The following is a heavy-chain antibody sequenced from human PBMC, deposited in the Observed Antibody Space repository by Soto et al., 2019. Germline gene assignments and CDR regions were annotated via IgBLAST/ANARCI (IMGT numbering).Heavy chain of an antibody. D-gene: IGHD1-26*01. V-gene: IGHV6-1*01. J-gene: IGHJ4*02. CDR2: TYYKSKWHN. CDR1: GDSVSSNSAA. CDR3: ARDQWGFGY. Sequence: SQTLSLTCAMSGDSVSSNSAARNWIRQSPSRGLEWLGSTYYKSKWHNDYAVSVRSRITINADTSKNQFSLKLNSVTPEDTAVYYCARDQWGFGYWGQGTQVTVSS.